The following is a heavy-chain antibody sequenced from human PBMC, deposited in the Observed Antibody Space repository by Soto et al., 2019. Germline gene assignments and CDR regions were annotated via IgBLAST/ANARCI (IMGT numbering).Heavy chain of an antibody. CDR3: ATDPEIRWGQTLKIFDY. D-gene: IGHD7-27*01. J-gene: IGHJ4*02. CDR2: FDPEDGET. Sequence: GASVKVSCKVSGYTLTELSMHWVRQAPGKGLEWMGGFDPEDGETIYAQKFQGRVTMTEDTSTDTAYMELSSLRSEDTAVYYCATDPEIRWGQTLKIFDYWGQGTLVTVSS. CDR1: GYTLTELS. V-gene: IGHV1-24*01.